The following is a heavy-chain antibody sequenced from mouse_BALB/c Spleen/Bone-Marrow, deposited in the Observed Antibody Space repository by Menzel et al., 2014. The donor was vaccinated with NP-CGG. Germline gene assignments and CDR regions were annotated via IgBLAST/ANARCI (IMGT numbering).Heavy chain of an antibody. CDR3: TRQRNWDHYAMDY. CDR1: GFTFXTYG. CDR2: ISSGGGYT. V-gene: IGHV5-6*01. D-gene: IGHD4-1*01. J-gene: IGHJ4*01. Sequence: EVQGVESGGDLVKPGGSLKLSCAASGFTFXTYGMSWVRQTPDKRLEWVATISSGGGYTYYPDSVKGRFTISRDNANNTRYLQMSSLKSEDTAMYYCTRQRNWDHYAMDYWGQGTSVTVSS.